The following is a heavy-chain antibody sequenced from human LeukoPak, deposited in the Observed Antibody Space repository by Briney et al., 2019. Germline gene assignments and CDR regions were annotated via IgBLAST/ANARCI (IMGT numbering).Heavy chain of an antibody. CDR3: ARTQLRYFDWAADAFDI. J-gene: IGHJ3*02. V-gene: IGHV4-59*01. Sequence: SETLSLTCIVSGGSISSYYWSWIRQPPGKGLEWIGYIYYSGSTNYNPSLKSRVTISVDTSKNQFSLKLSSVTAADTAVYYCARTQLRYFDWAADAFDIWGQGTMVTVSS. D-gene: IGHD3-9*01. CDR2: IYYSGST. CDR1: GGSISSYY.